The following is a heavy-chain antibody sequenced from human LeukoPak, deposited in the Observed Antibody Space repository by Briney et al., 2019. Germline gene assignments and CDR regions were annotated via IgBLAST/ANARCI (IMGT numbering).Heavy chain of an antibody. Sequence: PGRSLRLSCAASGFTFSSYAMHWVRQAPGKGLEWVAVISYDGSNKYYADSVKGRFTISRDNSKNTLYLQMNSLRAEDTAVYYCASFVNYYDSSGYPVYYYYYGMDVWGQGTTVTVSS. CDR1: GFTFSSYA. J-gene: IGHJ6*02. D-gene: IGHD3-22*01. CDR3: ASFVNYYDSSGYPVYYYYYGMDV. V-gene: IGHV3-30-3*02. CDR2: ISYDGSNK.